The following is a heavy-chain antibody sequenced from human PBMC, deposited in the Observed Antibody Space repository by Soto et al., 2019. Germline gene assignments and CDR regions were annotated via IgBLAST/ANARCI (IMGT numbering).Heavy chain of an antibody. D-gene: IGHD3-22*01. CDR3: ATASRGSSGDNF. V-gene: IGHV3-7*01. CDR1: GFTFSSFW. Sequence: GGSLRLSCAASGFTFSSFWMSWVRQAPGKGPEWVATIRQDGSEKYYVDSVKGRFTISRDNARNSLCLQMDSLRAEDTAVYYCATASRGSSGDNFWGQGTLVTVSS. J-gene: IGHJ4*02. CDR2: IRQDGSEK.